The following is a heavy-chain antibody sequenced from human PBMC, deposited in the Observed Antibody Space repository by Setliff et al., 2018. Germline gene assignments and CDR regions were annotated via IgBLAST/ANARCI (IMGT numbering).Heavy chain of an antibody. Sequence: LSLTCTVSGGSISSDSHYWAWVRQPAGKGLELIGQIYSNGRTYYNPSLKSRLTISLNTSKNQFPLRLNSMTAADTAVYYCARGITSGGYWGQRFLYLDVWGRGTTVTVSS. CDR1: GGSISSDSHY. J-gene: IGHJ6*03. CDR2: IYSNGRT. V-gene: IGHV4-61*09. D-gene: IGHD3-22*01. CDR3: ARGITSGGYWGQRFLYLDV.